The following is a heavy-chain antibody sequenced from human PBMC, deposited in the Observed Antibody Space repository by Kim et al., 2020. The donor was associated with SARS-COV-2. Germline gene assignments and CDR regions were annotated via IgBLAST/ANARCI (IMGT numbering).Heavy chain of an antibody. CDR1: GFTFSSYW. Sequence: GGSLRLSCAASGFTFSSYWMSWVRQAPGKGLEWVASIKQDASVISYVDSVRGRFTISRDNAKNSLSLQMDSLRDEDTALYFCARPYRGGSFDIWGQGTMVTVSS. CDR3: ARPYRGGSFDI. J-gene: IGHJ3*02. V-gene: IGHV3-7*01. D-gene: IGHD3-16*01. CDR2: IKQDASVI.